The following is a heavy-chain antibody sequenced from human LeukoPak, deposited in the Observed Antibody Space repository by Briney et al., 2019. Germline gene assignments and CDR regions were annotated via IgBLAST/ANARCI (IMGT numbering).Heavy chain of an antibody. CDR2: VSGSGDIT. J-gene: IGHJ4*02. CDR1: GFTFSSYA. CDR3: AKGPTVTSGHFDY. V-gene: IGHV3-23*01. Sequence: SGGSLRLSCAASGFTFSSYAMSWVRQAPGKGLEWVASVSGSGDITYYADSVKGLFTTSRDNSINTLYLHMNSLRAEDTAVYYCAKGPTVTSGHFDYWGQATLLGVSS. D-gene: IGHD4-11*01.